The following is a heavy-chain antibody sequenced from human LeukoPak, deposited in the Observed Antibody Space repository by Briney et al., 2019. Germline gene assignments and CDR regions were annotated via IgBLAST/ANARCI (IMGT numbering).Heavy chain of an antibody. CDR3: ARENFGDAFDI. J-gene: IGHJ3*02. CDR2: ISYDENNK. V-gene: IGHV3-30*03. CDR1: GFAFSSHG. Sequence: GGSLRLSCAASGFAFSSHGMHWVRQPPGKGLEWVAVISYDENNKYYADSVKGRFTISRDNAKNSLYLQMNSLRAEDTAVYYCARENFGDAFDIWGQGTMVTVSS. D-gene: IGHD3-10*01.